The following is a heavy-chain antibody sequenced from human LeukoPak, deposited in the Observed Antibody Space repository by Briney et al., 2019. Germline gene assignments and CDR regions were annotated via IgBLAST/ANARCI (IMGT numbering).Heavy chain of an antibody. V-gene: IGHV4-34*01. D-gene: IGHD6-13*01. J-gene: IGHJ5*02. Sequence: PSETLSLTCAVYGGSFSGYYWSWIRQPPGKGLEWIGEINHSGSTNYNPSLKSRVTISVDTSKNQFSLKLSSVTAADTAVYYCARDGGSSWSNWFDPWGQGTLVTVSS. CDR2: INHSGST. CDR1: GGSFSGYY. CDR3: ARDGGSSWSNWFDP.